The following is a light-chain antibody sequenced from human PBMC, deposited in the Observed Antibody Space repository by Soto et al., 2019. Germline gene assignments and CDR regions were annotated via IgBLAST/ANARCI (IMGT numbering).Light chain of an antibody. CDR2: ATS. CDR3: QQANSFPHT. J-gene: IGKJ4*01. CDR1: QNINRW. Sequence: DIQMTQSPSSVSASVGDRVIITCRASQNINRWLAWYQQKPGKAPQLLIYATSTLHSGVPSRFSGSGSGKDFNLTVSILQPEDFATYYCQQANSFPHTLGGGTRVEIK. V-gene: IGKV1-12*01.